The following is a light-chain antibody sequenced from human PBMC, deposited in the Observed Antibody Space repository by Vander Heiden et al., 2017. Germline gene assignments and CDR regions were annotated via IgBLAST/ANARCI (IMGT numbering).Light chain of an antibody. Sequence: QSALTQPPSASGSPGQSVTISCTGTSSDVGGYNYVSWYQQYPDKAPKLMIYEVIRRPSGVPDRFSVSKSGNTASLTVSGLQAEDEADYYCSSYAGSNNWVFGGGTKLTVL. CDR2: EVI. CDR1: SSDVGGYNY. J-gene: IGLJ3*02. V-gene: IGLV2-8*01. CDR3: SSYAGSNNWV.